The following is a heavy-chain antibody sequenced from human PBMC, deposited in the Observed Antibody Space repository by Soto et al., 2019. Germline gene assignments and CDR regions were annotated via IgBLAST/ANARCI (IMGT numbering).Heavy chain of an antibody. Sequence: GSLRLSCATSGFTFSRFWMHWVRQAPGKGLVWVSRINSDGTSITYADSVKGRFTISRDNAKNTLYLQMNSLRDEDTAIYYCATYNNSYDSSDRPSFDFWGQGTLVTVSS. J-gene: IGHJ4*02. D-gene: IGHD3-22*01. CDR1: GFTFSRFW. CDR3: ATYNNSYDSSDRPSFDF. CDR2: INSDGTSI. V-gene: IGHV3-74*01.